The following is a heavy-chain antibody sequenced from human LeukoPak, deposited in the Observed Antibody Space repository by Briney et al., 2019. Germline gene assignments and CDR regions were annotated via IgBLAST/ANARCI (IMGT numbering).Heavy chain of an antibody. V-gene: IGHV4-39*01. CDR3: ARLVGGYCSSTSCSYMDV. CDR2: IYYTGST. J-gene: IGHJ6*03. D-gene: IGHD2-2*01. CDR1: GGSMSSRSYY. Sequence: SETLSLTCTVSGGSMSSRSYYWSWIRQPPGKGLEWIGSIYYTGSTYYNPSLKSRVTISVDTSKNQFSLKLSSVTAADTAVYYCARLVGGYCSSTSCSYMDVWGKGTTVTVSS.